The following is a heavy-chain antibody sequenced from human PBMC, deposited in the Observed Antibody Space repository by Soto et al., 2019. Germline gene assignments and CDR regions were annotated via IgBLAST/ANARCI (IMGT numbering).Heavy chain of an antibody. D-gene: IGHD6-13*01. CDR2: TSGSGGST. CDR3: AKGTLRAGVHAKRAEYFQH. CDR1: GFTFSSYA. J-gene: IGHJ1*01. V-gene: IGHV3-23*01. Sequence: PGGSLRLSCAASGFTFSSYAMSWVRQAPGKGLEWVSATSGSGGSTYYADSVKGRFTISRDNSKNTLYLQMNSLRAEDTAVYYCAKGTLRAGVHAKRAEYFQHWGQGTLVTVSS.